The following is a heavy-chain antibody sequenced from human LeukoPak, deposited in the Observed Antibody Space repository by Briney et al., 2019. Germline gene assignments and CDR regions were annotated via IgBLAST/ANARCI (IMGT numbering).Heavy chain of an antibody. Sequence: GPSVKVSCKVSGYTLTELSMHWVRQAPGKGLEWMGGFDPEDGETIYAQKFQGRVTMTEDTSTDTAYMELSSLRSEDTAVYYCATLAIVVVPAAIRGNGMDVWGQGTTVTVSS. J-gene: IGHJ6*02. CDR1: GYTLTELS. CDR2: FDPEDGET. V-gene: IGHV1-24*01. CDR3: ATLAIVVVPAAIRGNGMDV. D-gene: IGHD2-2*02.